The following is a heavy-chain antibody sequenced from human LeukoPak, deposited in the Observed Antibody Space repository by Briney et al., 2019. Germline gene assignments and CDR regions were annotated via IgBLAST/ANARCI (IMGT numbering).Heavy chain of an antibody. V-gene: IGHV3-23*01. D-gene: IGHD4-17*01. CDR3: AKTTTVTIYYDY. Sequence: GGSLRLSCAASGFTFSSYWMSWVRQAPGKGLEWVSAISGSGGSTYYADSVKGRFTISRDNSKNTLYLQMNSLRAEDTAVYYCAKTTTVTIYYDYWGQGTLVTVSS. J-gene: IGHJ4*02. CDR1: GFTFSSYW. CDR2: ISGSGGST.